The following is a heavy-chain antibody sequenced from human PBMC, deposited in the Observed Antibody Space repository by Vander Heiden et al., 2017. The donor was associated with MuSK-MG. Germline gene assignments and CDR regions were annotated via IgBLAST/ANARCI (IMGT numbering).Heavy chain of an antibody. J-gene: IGHJ1*01. CDR1: GGTFSNYA. D-gene: IGHD1-26*01. Sequence: VKVSCKASGGTFSNYAVSWVRLAPGQGLEWMGKIIPILDRVNYAQKFQGRVTITADKSTSTAYMELSSLRSEDTAVYYCARAGMGATTLTYFHYWGQGTLGTVSS. CDR2: IIPILDRV. V-gene: IGHV1-69*04. CDR3: ARAGMGATTLTYFHY.